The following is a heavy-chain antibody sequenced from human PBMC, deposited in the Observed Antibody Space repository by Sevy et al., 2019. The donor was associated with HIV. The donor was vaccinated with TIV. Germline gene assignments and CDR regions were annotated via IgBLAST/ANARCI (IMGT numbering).Heavy chain of an antibody. CDR2: INHSGSA. J-gene: IGHJ4*02. D-gene: IGHD3-16*01. CDR3: ARPGGDL. V-gene: IGHV4-34*01. CDR1: GGSFSAYY. Sequence: SETLSLTCAVYGGSFSAYYWSWIRQAPGQGLEWIGDINHSGSANYDPSLKSRVPISVDTTKSQFSLKLSSVTAADTAVYYCARPGGDLWGRGTLVTVSS.